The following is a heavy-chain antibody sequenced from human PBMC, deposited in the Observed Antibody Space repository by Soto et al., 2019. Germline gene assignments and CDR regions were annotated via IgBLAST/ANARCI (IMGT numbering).Heavy chain of an antibody. CDR1: GGTFSSYT. D-gene: IGHD3-3*01. Sequence: SVKVSCKASGGTFSSYTISWVRQAPGQGLEWMGRIIPILGIANYAQKFQGRVTITADKSTSTAYMELRSLRSDDTAVYYCARGFLEWLSPSFDYWGLGTLVTVSS. V-gene: IGHV1-69*02. CDR3: ARGFLEWLSPSFDY. J-gene: IGHJ4*02. CDR2: IIPILGIA.